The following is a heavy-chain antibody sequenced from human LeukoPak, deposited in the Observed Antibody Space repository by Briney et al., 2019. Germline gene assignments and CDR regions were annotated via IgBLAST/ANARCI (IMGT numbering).Heavy chain of an antibody. CDR3: ARGGGNYGY. Sequence: PGGSLRLSCAASGFTFSDYYMTWIRQAPGKGLEWVSYITNSGSSIYYAASVKGRFAIPRDNAKNSLFLQMNSLRADDTAVYYCARGGGNYGYWGQGTLVTVSS. D-gene: IGHD1-26*01. J-gene: IGHJ4*02. V-gene: IGHV3-11*01. CDR1: GFTFSDYY. CDR2: ITNSGSSI.